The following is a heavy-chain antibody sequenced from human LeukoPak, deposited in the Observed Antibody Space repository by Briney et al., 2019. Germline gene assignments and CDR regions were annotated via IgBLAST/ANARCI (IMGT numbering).Heavy chain of an antibody. CDR2: ISSTSSTI. CDR3: ARVNWNYVDY. V-gene: IGHV3-48*01. Sequence: GALRLSCAASGFTFSSFNMNWVRQAPGKGLEWVSYISSTSSTIYYADSVKGRFTISRDNAENSLYLQMSSLRAEDTAVYYCARVNWNYVDYWGQGTLVTVSS. D-gene: IGHD1-1*01. CDR1: GFTFSSFN. J-gene: IGHJ4*02.